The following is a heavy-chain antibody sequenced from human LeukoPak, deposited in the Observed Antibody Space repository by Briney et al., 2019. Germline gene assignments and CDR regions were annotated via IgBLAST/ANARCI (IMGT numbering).Heavy chain of an antibody. Sequence: PSETLSLTCTVSGGSISSSSYYWGWIRQPPGKGLEWIGSIYYSGSTYYNPSLKSRVTISVDTSKNQFSLKLSSVTAADTAVYYCARQIDVLRFLEGWFDPWGQGTLVTVSS. CDR3: ARQIDVLRFLEGWFDP. J-gene: IGHJ5*02. V-gene: IGHV4-39*01. CDR2: IYYSGST. CDR1: GGSISSSSYY. D-gene: IGHD3-3*01.